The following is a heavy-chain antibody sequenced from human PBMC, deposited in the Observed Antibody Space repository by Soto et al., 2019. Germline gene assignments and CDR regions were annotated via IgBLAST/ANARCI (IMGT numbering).Heavy chain of an antibody. CDR3: AKPYCSSASCYDVYWYFDL. J-gene: IGHJ2*01. CDR2: IRSSGAGT. V-gene: IGHV3-23*01. Sequence: EVQLLESGGGLVQPGGSLRLSCAASGFTFSSYAMSWVRQAPGKGLEWVSAIRSSGAGTYHANSVKGRFTISRDNSKNPLHLQMDSLRAEYTAIYSCAKPYCSSASCYDVYWYFDLWGRGTLVTVSS. CDR1: GFTFSSYA. D-gene: IGHD2-2*01.